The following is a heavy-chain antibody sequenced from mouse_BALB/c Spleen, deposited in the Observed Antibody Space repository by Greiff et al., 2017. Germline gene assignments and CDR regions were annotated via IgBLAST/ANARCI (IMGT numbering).Heavy chain of an antibody. CDR2: IWAGGST. Sequence: VQLQESGPGLVAPSQSLSITCTVSGFSLTSYGVHWVRQPPGKGLEWLGVIWAGGSTNYNSALMSRLSISKDNSKSQVFLDMNSLQTDDTAMYYCARDDYGSSYGAMDYWGPGTSVTVSS. J-gene: IGHJ4*01. V-gene: IGHV2-9*02. D-gene: IGHD1-1*01. CDR1: GFSLTSYG. CDR3: ARDDYGSSYGAMDY.